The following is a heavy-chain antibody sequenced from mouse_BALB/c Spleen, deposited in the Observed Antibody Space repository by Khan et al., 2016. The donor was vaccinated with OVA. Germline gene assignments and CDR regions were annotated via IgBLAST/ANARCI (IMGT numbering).Heavy chain of an antibody. J-gene: IGHJ3*01. D-gene: IGHD4-1*01. CDR2: IDPANGNT. Sequence: VRLQQSGADLVKPGASVKLSCTASGFNIKDTYMHWVKRRPEQGLVWIGRIDPANGNTKYDPKFQGKATITADTSSNTAYLQLSSLTSEDAAVDYCARDYWDVFAYWGQGTLVTVSA. CDR1: GFNIKDTY. CDR3: ARDYWDVFAY. V-gene: IGHV14-3*02.